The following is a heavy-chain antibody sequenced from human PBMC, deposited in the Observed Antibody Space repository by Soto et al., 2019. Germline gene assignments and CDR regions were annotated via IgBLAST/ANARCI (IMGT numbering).Heavy chain of an antibody. CDR3: ARDHPSLLGFDP. Sequence: PSETLCLTGTVSDGAVTSGSYYWNWIRQPPGKGLEWIGYIYYSGSTNYNPSLKSRVTISADTSKNRFSLKLSSVTAADTAVYYCARDHPSLLGFDPWGQGTLVTVSS. CDR1: DGAVTSGSYY. J-gene: IGHJ5*02. CDR2: IYYSGST. V-gene: IGHV4-61*01.